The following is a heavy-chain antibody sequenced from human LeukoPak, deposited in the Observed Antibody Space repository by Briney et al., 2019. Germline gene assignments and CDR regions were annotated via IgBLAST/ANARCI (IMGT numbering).Heavy chain of an antibody. J-gene: IGHJ4*02. Sequence: PGGSLRLSCAASGFTFSSYSMNWVRQAPGKGLEWVSSISSSSSYIYYADSVKGRFTISRDNAKNSLYLQMNSLRAEDTAVYYCARDPKYYDFWSGYYGGSFDYWGQGTLGTVSS. CDR3: ARDPKYYDFWSGYYGGSFDY. CDR2: ISSSSSYI. V-gene: IGHV3-21*01. CDR1: GFTFSSYS. D-gene: IGHD3-3*01.